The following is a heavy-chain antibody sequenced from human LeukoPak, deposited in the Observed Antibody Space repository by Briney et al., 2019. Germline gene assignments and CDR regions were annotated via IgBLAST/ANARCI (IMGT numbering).Heavy chain of an antibody. Sequence: PGGSLRLSCAASGFTFSSYSMNWVRQAPGKGLEWVSSISSSSSYVYYADSVKGRFTISRDNAKNSLYLQMNSLRAEDTAVYYCARAFYGSGSPYFDYWGQGTLVTVSS. CDR1: GFTFSSYS. CDR2: ISSSSSYV. CDR3: ARAFYGSGSPYFDY. D-gene: IGHD3-10*01. V-gene: IGHV3-21*01. J-gene: IGHJ4*02.